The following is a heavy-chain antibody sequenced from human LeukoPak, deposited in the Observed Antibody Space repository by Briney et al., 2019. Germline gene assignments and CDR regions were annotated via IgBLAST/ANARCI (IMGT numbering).Heavy chain of an antibody. CDR1: GGSISSGGYS. CDR2: IYYSGST. D-gene: IGHD6-13*01. J-gene: IGHJ4*02. CDR3: ARGLIAAAGHYYFDY. V-gene: IGHV4-61*08. Sequence: SETLSLTCAVSGGSISSGGYSWSWIRQPPGKGLEWIGYIYYSGSTNYNPSLKSRVTISVDTSKNQFSLKLSSVTAADTAVYYCARGLIAAAGHYYFDYWGQGTLVTVSS.